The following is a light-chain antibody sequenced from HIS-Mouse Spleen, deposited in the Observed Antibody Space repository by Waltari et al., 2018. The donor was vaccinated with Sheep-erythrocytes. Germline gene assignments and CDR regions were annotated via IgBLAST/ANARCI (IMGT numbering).Light chain of an antibody. CDR1: QSVLYSSNNKNY. CDR2: WAS. Sequence: DIVMTQSPDSLAVSLGERATINCKSSQSVLYSSNNKNYLAWYQQKPGQPPKQHIYWASTRESGVPDRFSGSGSGTDFTLTISSLQAEDVAVYYCQQYYSTPLTFGGGTKVEIK. CDR3: QQYYSTPLT. V-gene: IGKV4-1*01. J-gene: IGKJ4*01.